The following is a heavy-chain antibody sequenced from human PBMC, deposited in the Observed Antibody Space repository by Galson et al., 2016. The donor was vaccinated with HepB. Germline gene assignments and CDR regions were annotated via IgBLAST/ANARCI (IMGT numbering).Heavy chain of an antibody. D-gene: IGHD4-17*01. Sequence: SLRLSCAASKFTFSTYTMNWVRQAPGKGLEWVAIISYDGSNKYYADSVKGRFTISRDNSKNTLYLQMNSLRAEDTAVYYCAKSGRYYGVDHFDYWGQGTLVTVSS. CDR1: KFTFSTYT. J-gene: IGHJ4*02. CDR2: ISYDGSNK. CDR3: AKSGRYYGVDHFDY. V-gene: IGHV3-30*18.